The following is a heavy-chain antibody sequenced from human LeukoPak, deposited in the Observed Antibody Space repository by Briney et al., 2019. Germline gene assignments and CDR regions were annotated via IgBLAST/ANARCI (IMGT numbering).Heavy chain of an antibody. V-gene: IGHV3-64*01. Sequence: GGSLRLSCVASGFTFSSYAMHWVRQTPGKGLEYVSGINSNGGSTHYANSVKGRFTISRDNSKHTLYLQMGSLRTEDMAVYYCARAEGYGGELDSWGQGTLVTVSS. CDR3: ARAEGYGGELDS. D-gene: IGHD4-23*01. CDR1: GFTFSSYA. CDR2: INSNGGST. J-gene: IGHJ4*02.